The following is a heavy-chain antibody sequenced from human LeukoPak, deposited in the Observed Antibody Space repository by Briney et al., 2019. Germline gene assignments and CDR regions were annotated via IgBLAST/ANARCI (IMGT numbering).Heavy chain of an antibody. J-gene: IGHJ4*02. Sequence: GGSLRLSCAASGFTFSSYAMNWVRQAPGKGLEWVSFISGSGDTTYYADSVKGRFTISRDSSKNTLYLQMNSLRAEDTAVYYCAKEYDGYNGVFDYWGQGTLVTVSS. CDR1: GFTFSSYA. D-gene: IGHD5-24*01. CDR3: AKEYDGYNGVFDY. V-gene: IGHV3-23*01. CDR2: ISGSGDTT.